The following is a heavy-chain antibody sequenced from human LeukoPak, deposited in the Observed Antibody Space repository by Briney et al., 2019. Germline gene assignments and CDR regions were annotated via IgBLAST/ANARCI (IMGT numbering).Heavy chain of an antibody. CDR2: IIPIFGTA. Sequence: SVKVSCKASGGTFSSYAISWVRQAPGQGLEWMGGIIPIFGTANYAQKFQGRVTITADKSTSTAYMELSSLRSEDTAVYYCANVLNWGGFHYWGQGTLVTVSS. CDR3: ANVLNWGGFHY. D-gene: IGHD7-27*01. V-gene: IGHV1-69*06. CDR1: GGTFSSYA. J-gene: IGHJ4*02.